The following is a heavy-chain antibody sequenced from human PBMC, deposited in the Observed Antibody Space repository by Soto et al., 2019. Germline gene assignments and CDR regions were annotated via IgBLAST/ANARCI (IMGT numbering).Heavy chain of an antibody. CDR1: GGSISSSSYY. CDR2: IYYSGST. J-gene: IGHJ5*02. Sequence: SETLSLTCTVSGGSISSSSYYWGWIRQPPGEGLEWIGSIYYSGSTYYNPSLKSRVTISVDTSKNQFSLKLSSVTAADTAVYYCARLSVIPAANAGWFDPWGQGTLVTVSS. CDR3: ARLSVIPAANAGWFDP. D-gene: IGHD2-2*01. V-gene: IGHV4-39*01.